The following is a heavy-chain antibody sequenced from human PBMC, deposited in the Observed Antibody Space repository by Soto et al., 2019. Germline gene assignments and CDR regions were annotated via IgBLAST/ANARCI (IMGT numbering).Heavy chain of an antibody. V-gene: IGHV1-69*19. CDR2: IIPIFGTA. CDR3: ARRYCGGDCYEPFYYYYGMDV. D-gene: IGHD2-21*02. Sequence: QVQLVQSGAEVKKPGSSVKVSCKASGGTFSSYAISWVRQAPGQGLEWMGGIIPIFGTANYAQKFQGRVTITADESTSTAYKELSSLRSADTAVYYCARRYCGGDCYEPFYYYYGMDVWGQGTTVTVSS. J-gene: IGHJ6*02. CDR1: GGTFSSYA.